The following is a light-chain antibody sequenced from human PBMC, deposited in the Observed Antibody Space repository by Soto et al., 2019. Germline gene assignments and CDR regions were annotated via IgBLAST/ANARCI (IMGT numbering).Light chain of an antibody. J-gene: IGKJ1*01. CDR1: QSVRSNF. CDR3: QQYGSSRWT. Sequence: EIVLTQSPAALSLSPGERATLSCRASQSVRSNFLAWYQQKPGQAPRLLIYGASNRATGIPDRFSGSGSGTDFTLTISRLEPEDFAVYYCQQYGSSRWTFGQGTKVDIK. CDR2: GAS. V-gene: IGKV3-20*01.